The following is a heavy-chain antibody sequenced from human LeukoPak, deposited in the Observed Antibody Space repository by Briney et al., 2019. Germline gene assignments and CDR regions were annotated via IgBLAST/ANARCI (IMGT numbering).Heavy chain of an antibody. D-gene: IGHD6-19*01. V-gene: IGHV3-21*04. CDR1: GFTFSSYS. CDR3: AKGAAVAGIYDY. J-gene: IGHJ4*02. Sequence: GGSLRLSCAASGFTFSSYSMNWVRQAPGKGLEWVSSISSSSSYIYYADSVKGRFTISRDNAKNSLYLQMNSLRAEDTALYYCAKGAAVAGIYDYWGQGTLVTVSS. CDR2: ISSSSSYI.